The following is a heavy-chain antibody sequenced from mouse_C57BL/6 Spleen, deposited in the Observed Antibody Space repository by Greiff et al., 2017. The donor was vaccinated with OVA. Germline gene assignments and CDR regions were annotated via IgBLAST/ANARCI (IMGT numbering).Heavy chain of an antibody. Sequence: VQLKESGGGLVKPGGSLKLSCAASGFTFSDYGMHWVRQAPEKGLEWVAYISSGSSTIYYADTVKGRFTISRDNAKNTLFLQMTSLRSEDTAMYYCASRYYSRGDYWGQGTSVTVSS. D-gene: IGHD2-12*01. J-gene: IGHJ4*01. CDR3: ASRYYSRGDY. V-gene: IGHV5-17*01. CDR2: ISSGSSTI. CDR1: GFTFSDYG.